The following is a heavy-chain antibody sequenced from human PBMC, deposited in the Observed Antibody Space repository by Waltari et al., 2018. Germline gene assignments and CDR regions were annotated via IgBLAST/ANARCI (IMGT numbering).Heavy chain of an antibody. D-gene: IGHD4-17*01. V-gene: IGHV3-30*02. J-gene: IGHJ3*02. CDR3: VKDGDYSLPAYDAFDI. Sequence: QVQLVESGGGVVQPGGSLRLSCAASGITFSNFALHWVRQTPAGGLGWVAVIRFEWTTACYADSVTGRFTISRDKYWGTCYLQMNSLRPEDTGVYYCVKDGDYSLPAYDAFDIWGPGTMVSVSS. CDR1: GITFSNFA. CDR2: IRFEWTTA.